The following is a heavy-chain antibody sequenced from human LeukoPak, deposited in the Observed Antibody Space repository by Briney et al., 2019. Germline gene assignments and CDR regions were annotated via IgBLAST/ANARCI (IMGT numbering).Heavy chain of an antibody. Sequence: GGSLRLSCAAFGFTVSSNYMSWVRQAPGKGLEWVSVIYSGGSTYYADSVKGRFTISRDNSKNTLYLQMNSLRAEDTAIFYCASSGSYHAAFGYWGQGTLVTVSS. V-gene: IGHV3-53*01. J-gene: IGHJ4*02. CDR1: GFTVSSNY. D-gene: IGHD1-26*01. CDR2: IYSGGST. CDR3: ASSGSYHAAFGY.